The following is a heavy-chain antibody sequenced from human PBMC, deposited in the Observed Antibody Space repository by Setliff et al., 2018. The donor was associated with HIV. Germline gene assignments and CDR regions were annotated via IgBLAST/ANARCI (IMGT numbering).Heavy chain of an antibody. J-gene: IGHJ6*02. CDR3: ARSKDTGRVTLDYYYYVMDV. Sequence: GASVKVSCKASGGNFNNYALSWVRQAPGQGLEWMGGIIPIFGTANYAQKFQGRVTITTDGSTSTAYMELSSLRSEDTAVYFCARSKDTGRVTLDYYYYVMDVWGQGTMVTVSS. CDR1: GGNFNNYA. V-gene: IGHV1-69*05. CDR2: IIPIFGTA. D-gene: IGHD5-18*01.